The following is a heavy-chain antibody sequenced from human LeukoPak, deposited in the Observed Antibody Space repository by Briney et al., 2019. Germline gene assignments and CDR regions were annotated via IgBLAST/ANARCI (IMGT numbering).Heavy chain of an antibody. CDR1: GGSFSGYY. J-gene: IGHJ5*02. CDR3: ARGRWLVHWFYP. D-gene: IGHD6-19*01. Sequence: SETLSLTCAVYGGSFSGYYWSWIRQPPGKGLGWIGEINHSGSTNYNPSLKSRVTISVDTYKNQFSLKLSSVTAADTAVYYCARGRWLVHWFYPWGQGTLVTVSS. V-gene: IGHV4-34*01. CDR2: INHSGST.